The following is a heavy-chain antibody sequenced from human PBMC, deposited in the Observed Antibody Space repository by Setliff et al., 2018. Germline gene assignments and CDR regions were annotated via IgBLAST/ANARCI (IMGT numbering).Heavy chain of an antibody. CDR1: NFSVNSGYT. V-gene: IGHV4-38-2*01. Sequence: KPSETLSLTCAVSNFSVNSGYTWGWIRQPPGKGLEWIGIMFDNVGTFYNPSLKSRVTMSVDTSKGELSLKLTFVTAADTAVYYCASQRLARYFDNWGQGTLVTSPQ. CDR3: ASQRLARYFDN. D-gene: IGHD2-21*01. CDR2: MFDNVGT. J-gene: IGHJ4*02.